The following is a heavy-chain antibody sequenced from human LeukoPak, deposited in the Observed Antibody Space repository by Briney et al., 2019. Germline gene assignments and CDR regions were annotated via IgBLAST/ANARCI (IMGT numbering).Heavy chain of an antibody. CDR1: GGSFSGYY. D-gene: IGHD2-2*02. J-gene: IGHJ6*04. CDR2: INHSGST. V-gene: IGHV4-34*01. Sequence: SETLSFTCAVYGGSFSGYYWSWIRQPPGKGLEWIGKINHSGSTNYNPSLKSRVTISVDTSKNQFSLKLSSVTAADTAIYYCGAVAAIRSYYGMDVWGKGTTVTVSS. CDR3: GAVAAIRSYYGMDV.